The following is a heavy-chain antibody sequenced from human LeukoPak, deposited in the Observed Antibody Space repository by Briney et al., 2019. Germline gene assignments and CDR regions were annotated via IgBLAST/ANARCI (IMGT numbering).Heavy chain of an antibody. CDR3: ARNKWFGELSHFDY. V-gene: IGHV4-39*07. CDR2: IYYSGST. CDR1: GGSISSSSYY. Sequence: SETLSLTCTVSGGSISSSSYYWGWIRQPPGKGLEWIANIYYSGSTYYNPSLKSRVTVSVDTSKNQFSLKLSSVTAADTAVYYCARNKWFGELSHFDYWGQGTLVTVSS. D-gene: IGHD3-10*01. J-gene: IGHJ4*02.